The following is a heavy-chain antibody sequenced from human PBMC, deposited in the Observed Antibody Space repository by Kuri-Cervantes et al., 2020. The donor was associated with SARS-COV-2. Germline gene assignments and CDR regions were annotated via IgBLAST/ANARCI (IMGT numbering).Heavy chain of an antibody. CDR2: IYPGDSDT. V-gene: IGHV5-51*01. J-gene: IGHJ3*02. CDR3: ASPRIVGATTLFAFDI. D-gene: IGHD1-26*01. Sequence: GESLKISCKGSGYSFTSYWIGWVRQMPGKGLEWMGIIYPGDSDTRYSPSFQGQVTISADKSISTAYLQWSSLKASDTVMYYCASPRIVGATTLFAFDIWGQGTMVTVSS. CDR1: GYSFTSYW.